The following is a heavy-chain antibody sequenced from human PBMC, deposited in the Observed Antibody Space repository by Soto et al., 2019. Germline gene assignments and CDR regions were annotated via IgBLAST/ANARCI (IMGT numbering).Heavy chain of an antibody. Sequence: QVQLQESGPGLVKPSQTLSLTCTVSGGSISSGGYYWSWIRQHPGKGLEWIGYIYYSGSTYYNPSLKSRVTMSVDTSKNQFSLKLSSVTAADTAVYYCARGYYDFWSGYPNWFDPWGQGTLVTVSS. D-gene: IGHD3-3*01. CDR1: GGSISSGGYY. CDR2: IYYSGST. CDR3: ARGYYDFWSGYPNWFDP. V-gene: IGHV4-31*03. J-gene: IGHJ5*02.